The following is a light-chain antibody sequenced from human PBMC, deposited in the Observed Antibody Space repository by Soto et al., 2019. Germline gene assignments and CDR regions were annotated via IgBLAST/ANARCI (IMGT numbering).Light chain of an antibody. Sequence: EIVMAQSPATLSVSPGERATLSCRASQSVSGNLAWYQQKPGQAPRLLIYGASTRATGIPARFSVSGSGTEFTLTISSLQSEDFAVYYCQQYNNWPPAFGQGTKVEIK. J-gene: IGKJ1*01. CDR2: GAS. CDR3: QQYNNWPPA. CDR1: QSVSGN. V-gene: IGKV3-15*01.